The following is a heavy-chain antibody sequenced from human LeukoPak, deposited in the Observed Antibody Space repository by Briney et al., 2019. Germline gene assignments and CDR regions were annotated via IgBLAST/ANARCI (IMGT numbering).Heavy chain of an antibody. J-gene: IGHJ4*02. V-gene: IGHV1-8*02. D-gene: IGHD3-3*01. CDR2: MNPNSGNT. CDR1: GYTFTSYG. CDR3: ARGLQYYDFWSGYYTRALQAFDY. Sequence: ASVKVSCKASGYTFTSYGISWVRQAPGQGLEWMGWMNPNSGNTGYAQKFQGRVTMTRNTSISTAYMELSSLRSEDTAVYYCARGLQYYDFWSGYYTRALQAFDYWGQGTLVTVSS.